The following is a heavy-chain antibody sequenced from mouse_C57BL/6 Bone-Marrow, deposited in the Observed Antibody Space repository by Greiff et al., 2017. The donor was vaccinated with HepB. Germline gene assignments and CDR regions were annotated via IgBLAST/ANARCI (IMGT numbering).Heavy chain of an antibody. V-gene: IGHV14-4*01. D-gene: IGHD2-3*01. CDR3: TTDGYYFYYYAMDY. CDR2: IDPENGDT. J-gene: IGHJ4*01. CDR1: GFNIKDDY. Sequence: VHVKQSGAELVRPGASVKLSCTASGFNIKDDYMHWVKQRPEQGLEWIGWIDPENGDTEYASKFQGKATITADTSSNTAYLQLSSLTSEDTAVYYCTTDGYYFYYYAMDYWGQGTSVTVSS.